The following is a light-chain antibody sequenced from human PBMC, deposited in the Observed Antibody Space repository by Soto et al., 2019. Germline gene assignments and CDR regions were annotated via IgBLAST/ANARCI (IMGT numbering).Light chain of an antibody. CDR2: AAS. CDR3: QQSYSNPYT. J-gene: IGKJ2*01. V-gene: IGKV1-39*01. Sequence: DIQMTQSPSSLSVSVGDRVTITCRASQTISNYLNWYQQKPGKAPKLLVYAASSLQSGVPSRFSGSGSWTDFTLTISSLQPEDFATYYCQQSYSNPYTFGQGTKLQIK. CDR1: QTISNY.